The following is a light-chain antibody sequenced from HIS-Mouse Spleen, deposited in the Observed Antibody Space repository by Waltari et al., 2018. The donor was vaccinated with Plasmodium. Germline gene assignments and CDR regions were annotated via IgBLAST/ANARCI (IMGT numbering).Light chain of an antibody. V-gene: IGLV2-23*01. J-gene: IGLJ1*01. CDR3: CSYAGSSTYV. Sequence: QSALTQPASVSGSPGQSITISCTGTSSDVGSYNLVSWYQQHPGKAPKLMVYEGSKRPAGIFNRFSGSKAGNTASLTISGLQAEAEADYYCCSYAGSSTYVFGTGTKVTVL. CDR2: EGS. CDR1: SSDVGSYNL.